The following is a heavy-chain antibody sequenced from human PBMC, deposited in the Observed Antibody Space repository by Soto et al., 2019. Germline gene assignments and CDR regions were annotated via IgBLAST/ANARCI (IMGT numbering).Heavy chain of an antibody. Sequence: GGALRLSCSASGFTFRIYAMHRVRPAPGKGLEYVSSISTNGGSTDYADSVKGRFTISRDNSKNTLYLQMNSLRAEDTAVYYCANDPRLGSWPNWFDPPGQGTLVTLPS. J-gene: IGHJ5*02. CDR2: ISTNGGST. V-gene: IGHV3-64*04. CDR3: ANDPRLGSWPNWFDP. CDR1: GFTFRIYA. D-gene: IGHD6-13*01.